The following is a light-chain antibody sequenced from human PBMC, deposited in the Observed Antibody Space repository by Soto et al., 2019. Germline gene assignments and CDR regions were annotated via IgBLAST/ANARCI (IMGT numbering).Light chain of an antibody. CDR3: QQYNNWLWT. CDR1: QSVNSN. Sequence: EIVMTQSPATLSVSPGERATLSCRASQSVNSNLVWYQQKPGQAPRLLIYGASTWATGIPGRFSGSGYGTEFTLTISSLQSEDFAVYYCQQYNNWLWTFGQGTKVEIK. J-gene: IGKJ1*01. CDR2: GAS. V-gene: IGKV3-15*01.